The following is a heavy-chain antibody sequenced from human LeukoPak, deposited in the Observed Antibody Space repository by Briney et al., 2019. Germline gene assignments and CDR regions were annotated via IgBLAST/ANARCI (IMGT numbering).Heavy chain of an antibody. Sequence: GSLRLSCAASGFTFSSYAMTWVRPAPGRGLEWVSAISCSGDHTFYADSVQGRFTISRDNSRNTLYLQMNSPRVDDTAVYYCAKRVTMVRGVLGGGMDVWGQGTTVTVSS. D-gene: IGHD3-10*01. J-gene: IGHJ6*02. CDR2: ISCSGDHT. CDR3: AKRVTMVRGVLGGGMDV. CDR1: GFTFSSYA. V-gene: IGHV3-23*01.